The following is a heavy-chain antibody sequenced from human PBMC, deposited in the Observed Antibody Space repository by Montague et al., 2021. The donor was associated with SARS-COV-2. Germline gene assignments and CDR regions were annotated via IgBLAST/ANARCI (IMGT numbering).Heavy chain of an antibody. CDR2: ISHSGNT. V-gene: IGHV4-34*01. J-gene: IGHJ6*02. CDR1: GGSLSGYY. D-gene: IGHD1-1*01. Sequence: SETLSLTCGVTGGSLSGYYWSWVRQAPGKGLEWIGEISHSGNTNYNPSFNSRLAMSVATSKDHFPLKLSSVTAADTAVYYCVRGPYTRVLRRHFGMDVWGQGTAVTVSS. CDR3: VRGPYTRVLRRHFGMDV.